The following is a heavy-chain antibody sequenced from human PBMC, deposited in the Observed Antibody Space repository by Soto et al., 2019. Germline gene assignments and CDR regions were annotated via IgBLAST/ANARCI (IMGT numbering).Heavy chain of an antibody. Sequence: QVQLVQSGAEVKKPGASVKVSCKASGYTFTSHGISWVRQAPGQGLEWMGWISPYNGKTNYAQKLQGRVTMNTDTSTSTAYMELRSLRSDDTAVYYCARDPQYSGSLSGGGDSFDILGHGTMVTVSS. V-gene: IGHV1-18*01. J-gene: IGHJ3*02. D-gene: IGHD1-26*01. CDR3: ARDPQYSGSLSGGGDSFDI. CDR2: ISPYNGKT. CDR1: GYTFTSHG.